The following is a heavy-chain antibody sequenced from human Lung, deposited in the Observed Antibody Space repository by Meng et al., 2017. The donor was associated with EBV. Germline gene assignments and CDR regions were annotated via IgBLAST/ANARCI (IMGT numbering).Heavy chain of an antibody. Sequence: GPLGPVGPGVTEPGASVKVSCNAAGYTFTSSGSSWVRQAPGQGLELMGWISAYNGTTNYAQKLQGRVTMTTDTSTSTAYMELRSLRSDDTTVYYCARGVLLEYWGQGTLVTVSS. CDR1: GYTFTSSG. CDR2: ISAYNGTT. V-gene: IGHV1-18*01. D-gene: IGHD2-15*01. CDR3: ARGVLLEY. J-gene: IGHJ4*02.